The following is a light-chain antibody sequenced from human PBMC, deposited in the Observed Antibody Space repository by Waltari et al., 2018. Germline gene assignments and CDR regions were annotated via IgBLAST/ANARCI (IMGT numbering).Light chain of an antibody. CDR3: GADHGSGTNFVYV. CDR1: SDSSNHE. V-gene: IGLV9-49*01. J-gene: IGLJ1*01. Sequence: QPVVTQPPSASASLGASVTLTCTLLSDSSNHEVDWYQQTPGQGPRFVMRVGTGGIVGSKGDGIPDRFSVLGSGLNRYLTIKNIQEEDESDYHCGADHGSGTNFVYVFGTGTKVTVL. CDR2: VGTGGIVG.